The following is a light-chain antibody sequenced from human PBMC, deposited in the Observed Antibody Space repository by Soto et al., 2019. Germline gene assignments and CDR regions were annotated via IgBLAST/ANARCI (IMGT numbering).Light chain of an antibody. Sequence: IALTQSPLSLPVTPGEPATLSCRASQSVSSYLAWYQQKPGQAPRLFIYDTFNRASGAPARFSGSGSGTVFTLTITNVAPEDSAVYFCQQRSSWPLPFGGGTKVAI. V-gene: IGKV3-11*01. CDR3: QQRSSWPLP. J-gene: IGKJ4*01. CDR2: DTF. CDR1: QSVSSY.